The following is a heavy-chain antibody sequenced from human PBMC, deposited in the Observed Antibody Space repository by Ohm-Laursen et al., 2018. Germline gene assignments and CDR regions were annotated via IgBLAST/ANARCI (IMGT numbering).Heavy chain of an antibody. CDR2: INGDGSST. CDR1: GFTFSRYW. Sequence: SLRLSCSASGFTFSRYWMHWVRQAPGKGPVWVSRINGDGSSTIYADSVKGRFTISRDNAKNTLYLQMNSLGAEDTAVYYCVRSSAGGFDYWGQGTLVTVSS. V-gene: IGHV3-74*01. D-gene: IGHD3-16*01. CDR3: VRSSAGGFDY. J-gene: IGHJ4*02.